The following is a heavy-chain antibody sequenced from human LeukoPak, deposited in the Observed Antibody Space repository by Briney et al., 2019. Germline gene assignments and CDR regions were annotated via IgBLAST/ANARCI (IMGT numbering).Heavy chain of an antibody. Sequence: ASVKVSCKASGYTFTSYDINWVRQATGQGLEWMGWMNPNSGNTGYAQKFQGRVTMTRNTSISTAYMELSSLRSEDTAVYYCATKLAGEQKNYYYYYGMDVWGQGTTVTVSS. D-gene: IGHD1/OR15-1a*01. CDR1: GYTFTSYD. J-gene: IGHJ6*02. CDR2: MNPNSGNT. CDR3: ATKLAGEQKNYYYYYGMDV. V-gene: IGHV1-8*01.